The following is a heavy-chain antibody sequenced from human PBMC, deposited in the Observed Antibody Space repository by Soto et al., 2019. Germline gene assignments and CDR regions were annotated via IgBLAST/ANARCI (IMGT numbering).Heavy chain of an antibody. Sequence: QVQLVQSGPEVKKPGASMRVSCKASVFIFTHYVINWVRHAPGQGLEWVGLVSGQGQNANYAEKFQDRVTITTVTSTATSYLGVASLRSAESAVYFCARAGYDRSGHEVPQGGAFDVWGLGTVVTVSS. CDR2: VSGQGQNA. V-gene: IGHV1-18*01. CDR1: VFIFTHYV. D-gene: IGHD5-12*01. J-gene: IGHJ3*01. CDR3: ARAGYDRSGHEVPQGGAFDV.